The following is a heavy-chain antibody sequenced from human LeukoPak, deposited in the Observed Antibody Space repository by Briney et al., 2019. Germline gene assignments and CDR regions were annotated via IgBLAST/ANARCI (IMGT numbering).Heavy chain of an antibody. D-gene: IGHD5-18*01. J-gene: IGHJ4*02. Sequence: PSETLSLTCAVYGGSFSGYYWSWIRQPPGKGLEWIGEINRSGSTNYNPSLKSRVTISVDTPKNQFSLKLSSVTAADTAVYYCASQTAMVSSWGQGTLVTVSS. CDR3: ASQTAMVSS. V-gene: IGHV4-34*01. CDR2: INRSGST. CDR1: GGSFSGYY.